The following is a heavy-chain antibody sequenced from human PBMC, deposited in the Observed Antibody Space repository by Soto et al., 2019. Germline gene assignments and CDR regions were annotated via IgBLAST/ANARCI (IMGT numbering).Heavy chain of an antibody. CDR1: GYSMTSGGYY. V-gene: IGHV4-31*03. CDR2: IYYSGGT. J-gene: IGHJ6*01. Sequence: QMQLQESGPELVKPSQTLSLICTVSGYSMTSGGYYWSWIRHLPGKVLEWIGYIYYSGGTQFTPSLNSRVSMSVDTSKNQFSLRLSSVTAADTAVYYCATLLGSHQHYYFGIDVWGQGTTVTVSS. CDR3: ATLLGSHQHYYFGIDV. D-gene: IGHD2-2*01.